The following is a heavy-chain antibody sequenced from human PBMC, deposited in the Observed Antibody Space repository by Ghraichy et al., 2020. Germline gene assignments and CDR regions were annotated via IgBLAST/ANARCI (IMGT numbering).Heavy chain of an antibody. J-gene: IGHJ5*01. V-gene: IGHV4-38-2*01. D-gene: IGHD1/OR15-1a*01. Sequence: SETLSLTCVVSGYSISSGYFWGWIRQSPGKGLEWIASIHHGGRTDYNPSLKSRGTISMDTSRNQFSLKLTSETAAGRAVYYCVRATNEGWFDSWGQGTLVTVSS. CDR2: IHHGGRT. CDR1: GYSISSGYF. CDR3: VRATNEGWFDS.